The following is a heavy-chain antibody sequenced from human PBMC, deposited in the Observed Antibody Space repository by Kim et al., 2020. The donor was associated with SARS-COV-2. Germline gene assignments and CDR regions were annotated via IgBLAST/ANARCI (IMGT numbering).Heavy chain of an antibody. CDR3: AKAARYCSSTSCYTGGFDY. CDR1: GFTFSSYG. V-gene: IGHV3-30*18. Sequence: GGSLRLSCAASGFTFSSYGMHWVRQAPGKGLEWVAVISYDGSNKYYADSVKGRFTISRDNSKNTLYLQMNSLRAEDTAVYYCAKAARYCSSTSCYTGGFDYWGQGTLVTVSS. J-gene: IGHJ4*02. D-gene: IGHD2-2*02. CDR2: ISYDGSNK.